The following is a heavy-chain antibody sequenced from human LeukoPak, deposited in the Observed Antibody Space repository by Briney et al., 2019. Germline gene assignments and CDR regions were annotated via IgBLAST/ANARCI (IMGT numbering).Heavy chain of an antibody. CDR3: AKNLNVVVGATSGY. Sequence: GGSLRLSCAASGFTFNSYAMSWVRQAPGKGLEWVSAISGSGGSTYYADSVKGRFTISRDNSKNTLYLQMNSLRAEDTAVYYCAKNLNVVVGATSGYWGQGTLVNVSS. CDR1: GFTFNSYA. J-gene: IGHJ4*02. V-gene: IGHV3-23*01. D-gene: IGHD1-26*01. CDR2: ISGSGGST.